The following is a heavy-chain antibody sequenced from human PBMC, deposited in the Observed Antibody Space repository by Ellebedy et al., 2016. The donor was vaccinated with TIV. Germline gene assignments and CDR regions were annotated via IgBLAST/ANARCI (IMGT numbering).Heavy chain of an antibody. CDR3: ARGRRDNWSSYLFDH. CDR2: MNPKSGNT. V-gene: IGHV1-8*01. J-gene: IGHJ4*02. CDR1: GYTFASYD. Sequence: AASVKVSCKASGYTFASYDINWVRQANGQGLEWMGWMNPKSGNTGYAQKFRGRVTMTRNTSISTAFMELSSLRSEDTAVYYCARGRRDNWSSYLFDHWGQGTLVPVSS. D-gene: IGHD1-1*01.